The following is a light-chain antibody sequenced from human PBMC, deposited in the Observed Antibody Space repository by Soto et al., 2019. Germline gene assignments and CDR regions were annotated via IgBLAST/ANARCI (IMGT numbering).Light chain of an antibody. CDR2: GAS. V-gene: IGKV3-20*01. J-gene: IGKJ2*01. CDR3: QQYGSSPRGYT. Sequence: EIVLTQSPGTLSLSPGERATLSCRASQSVSRSYLAWYQQKPGQAPRLLIYGASSRATGIPDRVSGSGSGTDFTLPISRLEPDDFAVYYCQQYGSSPRGYTFGQGTKLEIK. CDR1: QSVSRSY.